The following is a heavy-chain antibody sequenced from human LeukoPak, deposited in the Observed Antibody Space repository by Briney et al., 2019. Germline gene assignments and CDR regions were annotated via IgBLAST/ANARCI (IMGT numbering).Heavy chain of an antibody. CDR3: ARGSTSDWPFDH. CDR2: TYVDNGNA. D-gene: IGHD3-16*01. V-gene: IGHV1-3*01. Sequence: GASVKVSCKASGYTFNKYTIHWVRQAPGQRLEWMGWTYVDNGNARYSQTFQDRITITRDTTASTAYMELSSLTSKDTAVYFCARGSTSDWPFDHWGQGTLVTVSS. J-gene: IGHJ4*02. CDR1: GYTFNKYT.